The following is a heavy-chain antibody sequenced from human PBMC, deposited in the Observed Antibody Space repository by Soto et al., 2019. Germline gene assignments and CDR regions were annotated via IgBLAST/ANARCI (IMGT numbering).Heavy chain of an antibody. V-gene: IGHV1-69*01. CDR2: IIPIFGTA. D-gene: IGHD3-22*01. CDR3: ARNYYYDSSGSIAYPFYWYFDL. Sequence: VKVSCKASGVTFSSYAISCVRQAPGQGLEWMGGIIPIFGTANYAQKFQGRVTITADESTSTAYMELSSLRSEDTAVYYCARNYYYDSSGSIAYPFYWYFDLWGRGTLVTVSS. CDR1: GVTFSSYA. J-gene: IGHJ2*01.